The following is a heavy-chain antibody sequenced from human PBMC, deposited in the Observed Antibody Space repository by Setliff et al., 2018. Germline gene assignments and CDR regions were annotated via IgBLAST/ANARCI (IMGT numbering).Heavy chain of an antibody. J-gene: IGHJ6*03. V-gene: IGHV1-69*05. D-gene: IGHD6-6*01. CDR3: AREGVDSRSSTDYRYYMDV. CDR1: GYTFTSFD. CDR2: IIPIFGTT. Sequence: SVKVSCKASGYTFTSFDISWVRQAPGQGLEWMGGIIPIFGTTNYAQKFQGRATIITDESTSTAYMELSSLRSEDTAVYYCAREGVDSRSSTDYRYYMDVWGKGTTVTVSS.